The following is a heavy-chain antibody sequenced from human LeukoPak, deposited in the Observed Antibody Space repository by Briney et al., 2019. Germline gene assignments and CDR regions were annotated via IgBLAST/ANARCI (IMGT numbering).Heavy chain of an antibody. CDR2: ISSSGSTI. J-gene: IGHJ4*02. V-gene: IGHV3-48*03. CDR1: GFTFSSYE. Sequence: PGGSLRLSCAASGFTFSSYEMNWVRQAPGKGLEWVSYISSSGSTIYYADSVKGRFTISRDSSKNTLYLQMNSLRAEDTAIYYCAKGRTGYIPDDWGQGTLVTVSS. CDR3: AKGRTGYIPDD. D-gene: IGHD6-13*01.